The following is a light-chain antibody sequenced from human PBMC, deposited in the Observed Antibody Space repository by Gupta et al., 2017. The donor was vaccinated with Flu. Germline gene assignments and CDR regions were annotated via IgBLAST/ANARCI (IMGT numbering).Light chain of an antibody. V-gene: IGKV1-12*01. CDR3: QQANSFPYT. Sequence: PSSVSASVGDRVTITCRASQGIRYWLAWYQQKPGKAPKLLIYAASSLQSGVPSRFSGSGSGTDFSLTISRLQPEDFGTYYCQQANSFPYTFGQGTKVEIK. CDR2: AAS. J-gene: IGKJ2*01. CDR1: QGIRYW.